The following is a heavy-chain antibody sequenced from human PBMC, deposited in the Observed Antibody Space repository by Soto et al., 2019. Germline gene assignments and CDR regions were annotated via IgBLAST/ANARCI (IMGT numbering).Heavy chain of an antibody. V-gene: IGHV3-21*02. Sequence: EVQLVESGGGLVKPGGSLRLSCAASGFTFNFYSLNWVRQAPGKGLEWVSSISPSGGFISYADSVKGRFTLSKDNAKKPLYLDMSSLRAADTAVYFWARGGRHAGGPASCYYMAVWGTGTTVNVS. CDR1: GFTFNFYS. J-gene: IGHJ6*03. CDR2: ISPSGGFI. D-gene: IGHD3-16*01. CDR3: ARGGRHAGGPASCYYMAV.